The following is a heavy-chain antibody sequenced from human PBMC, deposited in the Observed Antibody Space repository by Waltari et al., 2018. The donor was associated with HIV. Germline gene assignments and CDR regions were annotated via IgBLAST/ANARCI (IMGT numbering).Heavy chain of an antibody. CDR3: VRQYNISRYFDY. V-gene: IGHV3-74*01. Sequence: DVHLVETGGGLVQPGGSLRLSCAASGFIFNNYWMHWVRHVPGKGLVWGTRVSSDGNTTTYADAVKGRFTVSRDNAKNTLYLQMNSLRAEDTAIYYCVRQYNISRYFDYWGQGTLVTVSS. CDR1: GFIFNNYW. D-gene: IGHD3-3*02. J-gene: IGHJ4*02. CDR2: VSSDGNTT.